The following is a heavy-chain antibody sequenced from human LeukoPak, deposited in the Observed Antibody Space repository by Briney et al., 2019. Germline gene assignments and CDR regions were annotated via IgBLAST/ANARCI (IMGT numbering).Heavy chain of an antibody. CDR3: AKDSLSSSWSGYYFDY. CDR2: ISGSGGST. Sequence: GGSLRLSFAASGFTFSSYAMSWVRQAPGKGLEWVSAISGSGGSTYYADSVKGRFTISRDNSKNTLYLQMNSLRAEDTAVYYCAKDSLSSSWSGYYFDYWGQGTLVTVSS. V-gene: IGHV3-23*01. CDR1: GFTFSSYA. J-gene: IGHJ4*02. D-gene: IGHD6-13*01.